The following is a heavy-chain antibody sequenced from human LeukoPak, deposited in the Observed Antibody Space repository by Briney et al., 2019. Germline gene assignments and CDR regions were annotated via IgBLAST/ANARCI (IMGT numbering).Heavy chain of an antibody. CDR1: GGTFSSYA. D-gene: IGHD2-21*02. CDR2: IIPIFGTA. CDR3: ARIGYCGGDCYNDY. J-gene: IGHJ4*02. Sequence: ASVKVSCKASGGTFSSYAISWVLQAPGQGLEWMGGIIPIFGTANYAQKFQGRVTITTDESTSTAYMELSSLRSEDTAVYYCARIGYCGGDCYNDYWGQGTLVTVSS. V-gene: IGHV1-69*05.